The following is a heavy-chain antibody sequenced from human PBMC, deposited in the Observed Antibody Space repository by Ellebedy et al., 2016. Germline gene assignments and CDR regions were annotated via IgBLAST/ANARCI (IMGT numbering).Heavy chain of an antibody. CDR3: AKGTMDYLHH. D-gene: IGHD3-10*01. CDR2: ISWNSAAI. V-gene: IGHV3-9*01. Sequence: GGSLRLXXATSGFTLDDYALYWVRQVPGKGLEWVSGISWNSAAIGYGEAVKGRFTLSRDSAKNYLYLQMNSLRVEDTALYFCAKGTMDYLHHWGQGTLVTVSS. CDR1: GFTLDDYA. J-gene: IGHJ4*02.